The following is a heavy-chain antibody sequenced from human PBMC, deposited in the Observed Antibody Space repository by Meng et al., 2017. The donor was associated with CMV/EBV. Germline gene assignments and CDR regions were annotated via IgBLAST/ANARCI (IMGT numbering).Heavy chain of an antibody. CDR2: IDYSGADT. J-gene: IGHJ4*02. CDR3: AKESVAGHFAY. V-gene: IGHV3-23*01. Sequence: GGSLRLSCGGSGFTFSNSALNWVRQAPGEGLEWVSTIDYSGADTYYAKSVRGRFTISRDNFRNTVYLQLNSLRAEDTAVYYCAKESVAGHFAYWSQGTLVTVSS. D-gene: IGHD6-19*01. CDR1: GFTFSNSA.